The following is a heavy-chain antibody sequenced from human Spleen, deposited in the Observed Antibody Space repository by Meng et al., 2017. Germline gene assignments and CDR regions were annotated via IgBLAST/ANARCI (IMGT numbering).Heavy chain of an antibody. CDR1: GGSFSDYY. CDR2: INHSGST. D-gene: IGHD4-11*01. J-gene: IGHJ4*02. V-gene: IGHV4-34*01. CDR3: ARGPTTMAHDFDY. Sequence: QGQLPQSGEGLWEPSEPLSLPCVVSGGSFSDYYWSWIRQPPGKGLEWIGEINHSGSTNYNPSLESRATISVDTSQNNLSLKLSSVTAADSAVYYCARGPTTMAHDFDYWGQGTLVTVSS.